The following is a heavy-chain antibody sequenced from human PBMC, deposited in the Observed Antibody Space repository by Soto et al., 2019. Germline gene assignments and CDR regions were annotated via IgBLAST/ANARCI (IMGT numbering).Heavy chain of an antibody. D-gene: IGHD6-6*01. J-gene: IGHJ4*02. CDR2: ISSSSSYI. CDR3: ARDLYSSSARYFDY. CDR1: GFTFSSYS. V-gene: IGHV3-21*01. Sequence: EVQLVESGGGLVKPGGSLRLSCTASGFTFSSYSMNWVRQAPGKGLEWVSSISSSSSYIYYADSVKGRFTISRDNAKNSLYLQMNSLRAEDTAVYYCARDLYSSSARYFDYWGQGTLVTVSS.